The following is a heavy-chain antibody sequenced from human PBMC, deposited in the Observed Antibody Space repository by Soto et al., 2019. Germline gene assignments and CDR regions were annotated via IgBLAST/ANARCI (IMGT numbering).Heavy chain of an antibody. CDR2: TSGSGGRT. CDR1: GFTFSSYA. J-gene: IGHJ4*02. V-gene: IGHV3-23*01. CDR3: AKRGPGGIVVVVSATTGDFDY. D-gene: IGHD2-15*01. Sequence: PGGSLRLSCAAAGFTFSSYAMNWVRQAPGGGLEWISSTSGSGGRTYYADSVKGRFTISRDNSQNTLYLQMDSLKVEDTAVCYCAKRGPGGIVVVVSATTGDFDYWGQGTLVTVSS.